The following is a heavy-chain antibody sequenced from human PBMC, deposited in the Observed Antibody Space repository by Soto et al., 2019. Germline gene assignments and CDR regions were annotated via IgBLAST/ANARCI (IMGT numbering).Heavy chain of an antibody. CDR3: ARDHIYCSGGSCYGVMDV. Sequence: LSLTCAVSGGSINSNNWWSWVRQPPGKGLEWIGEIYHSGSTNYNPSLKSRVTISVDKSKNQFSLKLSSVTAADTAVYYCARDHIYCSGGSCYGVMDVWGQGTTVTVSS. J-gene: IGHJ6*02. CDR2: IYHSGST. CDR1: GGSINSNNW. D-gene: IGHD2-15*01. V-gene: IGHV4-4*02.